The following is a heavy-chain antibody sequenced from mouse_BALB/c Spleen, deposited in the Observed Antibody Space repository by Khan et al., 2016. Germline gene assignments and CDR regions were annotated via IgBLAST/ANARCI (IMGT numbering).Heavy chain of an antibody. CDR1: GFSLTGFS. D-gene: IGHD2-4*01. CDR2: IWGDGST. Sequence: VQLQESGPGLVAPSQSLSITCTVSGFSLTGFSVNWVRQPPGQALEWLGMIWGDGSTDYNSGIKSRLSFSNADSKSQVFLIMNSLQTDDTARYFCASYYDYDGGFAYWGQGTLVTVSA. CDR3: ASYYDYDGGFAY. V-gene: IGHV2-6-7*01. J-gene: IGHJ3*01.